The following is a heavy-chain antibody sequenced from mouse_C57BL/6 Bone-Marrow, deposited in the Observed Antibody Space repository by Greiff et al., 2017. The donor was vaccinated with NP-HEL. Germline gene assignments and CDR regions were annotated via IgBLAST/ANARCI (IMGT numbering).Heavy chain of an antibody. Sequence: EVKLMESEGGLVQPGSSMKLSCTASGFTFSDYYMAWVRQVPEKGLEWVANINYDGSSTYYLDSLKSRFIISRDNAKNILYLQMSSLKSEDTATYYWARESWLLPDDWGQGTTLTVSS. D-gene: IGHD2-3*01. CDR3: ARESWLLPDD. CDR2: INYDGSST. CDR1: GFTFSDYY. V-gene: IGHV5-16*01. J-gene: IGHJ2*01.